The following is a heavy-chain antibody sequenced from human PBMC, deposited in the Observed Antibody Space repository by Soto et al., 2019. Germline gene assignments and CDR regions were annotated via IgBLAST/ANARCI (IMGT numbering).Heavy chain of an antibody. J-gene: IGHJ5*02. CDR1: GGTFSDYI. Sequence: QVQLVQSGAEVKKPGSSVKVSCKASGGTFSDYIISWVRQAPGQGLEWMGRIIPILDIANYAQKFQGRVTITADKSTSTAYMELSSLRSEDTALYYCARDRGDYGDYGWFGPWGQGTLVTVSS. CDR2: IIPILDIA. CDR3: ARDRGDYGDYGWFGP. D-gene: IGHD4-17*01. V-gene: IGHV1-69*08.